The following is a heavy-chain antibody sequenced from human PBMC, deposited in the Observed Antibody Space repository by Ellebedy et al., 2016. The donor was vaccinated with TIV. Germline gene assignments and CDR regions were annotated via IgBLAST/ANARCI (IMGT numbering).Heavy chain of an antibody. CDR2: ISGSGGST. V-gene: IGHV3-23*01. Sequence: GESLKISXAASGFTFDDYGMSWVRQAPGKGLEWVSAISGSGGSTYYADSVKGRFTISRDNSKNTLYLQMNSLRAEDTAVYYCAKASEITMVRGVIFFDYWGQGTLVTVSS. CDR1: GFTFDDYG. J-gene: IGHJ4*02. D-gene: IGHD3-10*01. CDR3: AKASEITMVRGVIFFDY.